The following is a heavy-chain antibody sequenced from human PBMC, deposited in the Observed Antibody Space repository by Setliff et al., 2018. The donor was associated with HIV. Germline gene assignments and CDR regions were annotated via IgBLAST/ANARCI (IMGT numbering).Heavy chain of an antibody. Sequence: SQTLSLTCAISGDSVSSNTAAWNWIRQSPSRGLEWLGRTYYRSKWSNDYAVSVKSRITINPDTSKNQFSLQLNSVTPEDTAVYFCARGGDWDYNYYMDVWDKGTTVIVSS. CDR3: ARGGDWDYNYYMDV. CDR2: TYYRSKWSN. V-gene: IGHV6-1*01. J-gene: IGHJ6*03. D-gene: IGHD3-16*01. CDR1: GDSVSSNTAA.